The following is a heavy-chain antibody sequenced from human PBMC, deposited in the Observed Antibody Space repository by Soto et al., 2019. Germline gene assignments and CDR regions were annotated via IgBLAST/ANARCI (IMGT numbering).Heavy chain of an antibody. CDR2: IIPILGIA. D-gene: IGHD6-6*01. V-gene: IGHV1-69*08. J-gene: IGHJ4*02. CDR3: AREEYSSYGGYFDY. Sequence: QVQLVQSGAEVKKPGSSVKVSCKASGGTFSSYTISWVRQAPGQGLEWMGRIIPILGIANYAQKFQGRVTITADKSTSTAYMELSSLRSEDTAVYYCAREEYSSYGGYFDYWGQGTLVTVSS. CDR1: GGTFSSYT.